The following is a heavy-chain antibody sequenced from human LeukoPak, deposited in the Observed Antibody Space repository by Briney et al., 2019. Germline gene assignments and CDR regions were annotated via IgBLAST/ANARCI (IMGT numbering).Heavy chain of an antibody. CDR2: ISYDGSNK. CDR3: ARGLGYGSGWCVCNLDY. Sequence: GGSLRLSCAASGFSFSNYAMHWVRQAPGKGLEWVAVISYDGSNKYYADSVKGRFTISRDNSKNTLYLQMNSLRAEDTAVYYCARGLGYGSGWCVCNLDYWGQGALVSVSS. V-gene: IGHV3-30*04. J-gene: IGHJ4*02. D-gene: IGHD6-19*01. CDR1: GFSFSNYA.